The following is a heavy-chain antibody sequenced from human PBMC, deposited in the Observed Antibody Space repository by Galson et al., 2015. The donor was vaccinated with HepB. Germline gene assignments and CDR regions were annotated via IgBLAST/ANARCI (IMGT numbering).Heavy chain of an antibody. D-gene: IGHD3-3*01. CDR2: ISSSSSTI. CDR1: GFTFSSYW. Sequence: SLRLSCAASGFTFSSYWLHWVRQAPGKGLEWVSYISSSSSTIYYADSVKGRFTISRDNAKNSLYLQMNSLRDEDTAVYYCASAGGAIFGVIDFDYWGQGTLVTVSS. V-gene: IGHV3-48*02. J-gene: IGHJ4*02. CDR3: ASAGGAIFGVIDFDY.